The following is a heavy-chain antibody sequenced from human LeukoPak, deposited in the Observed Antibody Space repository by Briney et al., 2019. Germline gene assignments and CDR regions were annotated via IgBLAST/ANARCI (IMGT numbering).Heavy chain of an antibody. J-gene: IGHJ4*02. V-gene: IGHV3-30*04. CDR3: ARDLDSGSFDY. CDR2: ISYDGSNK. D-gene: IGHD3-10*01. Sequence: GGSLRLSCAASGFTLSSYAMHWVRQAPGTGLYRVAVISYDGSNKYYADSVKGRFTISKDNSKNTLYLQMNSLRAEDTAVYYCARDLDSGSFDYWGQGTLVTVSS. CDR1: GFTLSSYA.